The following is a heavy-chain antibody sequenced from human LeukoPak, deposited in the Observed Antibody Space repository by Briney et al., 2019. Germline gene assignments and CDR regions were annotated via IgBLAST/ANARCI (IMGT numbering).Heavy chain of an antibody. V-gene: IGHV4-39*07. CDR2: IYYSGST. CDR3: ASSSTVVVPAAILDDAFDI. Sequence: SETLSLTCTVSGGSISSSSYYWGWIRPPPGKGLEWIGSIYYSGSTYYNPSLKSRVTISVDTSKNQFSLKLSSVTAADTAVYYCASSSTVVVPAAILDDAFDIWGQGTMVTVSS. J-gene: IGHJ3*02. D-gene: IGHD2-2*02. CDR1: GGSISSSSYY.